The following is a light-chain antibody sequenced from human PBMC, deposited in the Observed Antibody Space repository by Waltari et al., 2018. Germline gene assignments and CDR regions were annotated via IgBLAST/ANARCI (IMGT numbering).Light chain of an antibody. CDR3: AAWDDNLTGPL. CDR2: KTT. CDR1: SSNIGGNF. Sequence: SVLTQPPSASGTPGQTVPIPCSASSSNIGGNFVSWYQPLPGMAPQHLIYKTTQRPSGVPDRFSGSKSGTSASLAISGLRSDDEAEYYCAAWDDNLTGPLFGGGTKVTVL. V-gene: IGLV1-47*01. J-gene: IGLJ3*02.